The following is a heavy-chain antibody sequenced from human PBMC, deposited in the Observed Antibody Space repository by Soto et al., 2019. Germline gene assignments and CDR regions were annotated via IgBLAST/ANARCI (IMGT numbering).Heavy chain of an antibody. J-gene: IGHJ6*02. CDR2: IIPIFGTA. Sequence: GASVKVSCKASGYTFTGYYMHWVRQAPGQGLEWMGGIIPIFGTANYAQKFQGRVTITADKSTSTAYMELSSLRSEDTAVYYCARGGEGCRGGSCYYYYYGMDGWGQGTTVTVYS. CDR1: GYTFTGYY. V-gene: IGHV1-69*06. D-gene: IGHD2-15*01. CDR3: ARGGEGCRGGSCYYYYYGMDG.